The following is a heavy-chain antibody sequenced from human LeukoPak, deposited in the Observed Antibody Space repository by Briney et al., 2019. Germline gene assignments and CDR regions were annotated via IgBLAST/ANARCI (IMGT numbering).Heavy chain of an antibody. Sequence: ASVTVSCKASGYTFTSYYMHWVRQAPGQGLEWMGIINPSGGSTSYAQKFQGRVTMTRDTSTSTVYMELSSLRSEDTAVYYCARDGRGGDLDYWGQGTLVTVSS. D-gene: IGHD2-21*02. CDR1: GYTFTSYY. CDR2: INPSGGST. V-gene: IGHV1-46*01. CDR3: ARDGRGGDLDY. J-gene: IGHJ4*02.